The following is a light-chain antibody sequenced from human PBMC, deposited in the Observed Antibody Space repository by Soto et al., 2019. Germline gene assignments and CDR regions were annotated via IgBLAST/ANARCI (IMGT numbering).Light chain of an antibody. Sequence: QSALTQPASVSGSPGQSITISCTGTSSDVGSYNIVSWYQRHPGKAPKLMIYEGSKRPSGVSNRFSGSKSGNTASLTISGLQAEDEADYYCCSYAGSSTLVVFGGGTKLTVL. J-gene: IGLJ2*01. CDR2: EGS. CDR1: SSDVGSYNI. CDR3: CSYAGSSTLVV. V-gene: IGLV2-23*01.